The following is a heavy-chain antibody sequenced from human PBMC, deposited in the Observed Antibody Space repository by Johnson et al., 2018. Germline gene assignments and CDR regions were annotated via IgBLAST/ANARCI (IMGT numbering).Heavy chain of an antibody. Sequence: QVQLQESGPGLVKPSETLSLTCTVSGGSISSYYWSWIRQPPGKGLEWIGYIYYSGSTNYNPSLTSRVTISVDPSKNQFSLKPSSVTAADTAVYYWARADYDFWSGYYTAYYGMDVWGQGTTVTVSS. CDR2: IYYSGST. J-gene: IGHJ6*02. CDR3: ARADYDFWSGYYTAYYGMDV. V-gene: IGHV4-59*01. D-gene: IGHD3-3*01. CDR1: GGSISSYY.